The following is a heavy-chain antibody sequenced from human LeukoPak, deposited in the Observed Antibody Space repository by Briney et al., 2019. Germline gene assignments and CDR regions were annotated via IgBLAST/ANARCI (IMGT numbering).Heavy chain of an antibody. D-gene: IGHD5-12*01. J-gene: IGHJ4*02. V-gene: IGHV3-23*01. CDR1: GFTFSSDA. Sequence: PGGSLRLSCAVSGFTFSSDAMSWVRQAPGKGLEWVSAISGSGGSTYYADSAKGRFTISRDNAKNTLYLQMNSLRAEDTAVYYCAKALIYSGIDYWGQGTLVTVSS. CDR3: AKALIYSGIDY. CDR2: ISGSGGST.